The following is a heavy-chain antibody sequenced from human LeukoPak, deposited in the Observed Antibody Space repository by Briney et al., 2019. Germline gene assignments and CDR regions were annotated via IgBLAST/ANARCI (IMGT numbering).Heavy chain of an antibody. CDR1: GGTFSSYA. CDR2: IIPIFGTA. Sequence: ASVTVSCKASGGTFSSYAISWVRQAPGQGLEWMGGIIPIFGTANYAQKFQGRVTITTDESTSTAYMELSSLRSEDTAVYYCARVGAARHYYYYMDVWGKGTTVTVSS. J-gene: IGHJ6*03. CDR3: ARVGAARHYYYYMDV. V-gene: IGHV1-69*05. D-gene: IGHD6-6*01.